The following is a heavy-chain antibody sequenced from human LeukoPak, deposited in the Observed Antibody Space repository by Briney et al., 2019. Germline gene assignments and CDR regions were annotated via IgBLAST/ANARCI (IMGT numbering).Heavy chain of an antibody. J-gene: IGHJ4*02. CDR2: IIPIFGTA. Sequence: VASVKVSCKASGGTFSIYAISWVRQAPGQGLEWMGGIIPIFGTANYAQKFQGRVTITADESTSTAYMELSSLRSEDTAVYYCARGMGWELTRAFDYWGQGTLVTVSS. CDR3: ARGMGWELTRAFDY. CDR1: GGTFSIYA. D-gene: IGHD1-26*01. V-gene: IGHV1-69*01.